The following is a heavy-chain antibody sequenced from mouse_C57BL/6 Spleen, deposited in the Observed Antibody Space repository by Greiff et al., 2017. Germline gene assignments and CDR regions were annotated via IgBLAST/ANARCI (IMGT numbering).Heavy chain of an antibody. V-gene: IGHV1-63*01. CDR2: IYPGGGYT. J-gene: IGHJ4*01. Sequence: VQLQQSGAELVRPGTSVKMSCKASGYTFTNYWIGWAKQRPGHGLEWIGEIYPGGGYTNYNEKFKGKATLTADKSSSTAYMQFSSLTSEDSAIDYCERRNYDGAMDYWGQGTSVTVSS. CDR3: ERRNYDGAMDY. D-gene: IGHD2-4*01. CDR1: GYTFTNYW.